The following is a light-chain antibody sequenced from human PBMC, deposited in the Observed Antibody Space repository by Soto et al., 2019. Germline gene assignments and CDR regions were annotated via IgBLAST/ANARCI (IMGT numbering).Light chain of an antibody. V-gene: IGKV1-6*01. CDR1: QGIRDE. J-gene: IGKJ1*01. CDR2: AAS. CDR3: QQYNSYFVT. Sequence: AIQMTQSPSSLSASVGDRVTITCRASQGIRDEVGWYQQKAGKAPNLLISAASRLQSGVPSRFSGRGSGTDFTLTISSLQPEDFATYYCQQYNSYFVTFGQGTKVDIK.